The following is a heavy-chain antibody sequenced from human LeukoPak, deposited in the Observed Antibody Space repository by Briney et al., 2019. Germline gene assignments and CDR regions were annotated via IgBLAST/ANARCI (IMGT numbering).Heavy chain of an antibody. Sequence: GGFLRLSCAASGFTFDDYAMHWVRQAPGKGLEWVSLISWDGGSTYYADSVKGRFTISRDNGKNSLYLQMNSLRAEDTALYYCAKAYSGYDSYFDYWGQGTLVTVSS. CDR2: ISWDGGST. D-gene: IGHD5-12*01. CDR3: AKAYSGYDSYFDY. CDR1: GFTFDDYA. J-gene: IGHJ4*02. V-gene: IGHV3-43D*04.